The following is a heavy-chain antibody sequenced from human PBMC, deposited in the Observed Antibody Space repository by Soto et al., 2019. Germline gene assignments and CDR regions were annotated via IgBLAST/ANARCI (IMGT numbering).Heavy chain of an antibody. V-gene: IGHV3-30*03. Sequence: QVQLVESGGGVVQPGRSLRLSCAASGFTFSSYGMHWVRQAPGKGLEWVAVISYDGSNKYYADSVKCRFTISRDNSKNTLYLQMNSLRAEDTAVYYCAGFPGEVDADWGQGTLVTVSS. J-gene: IGHJ4*02. CDR2: ISYDGSNK. CDR1: GFTFSSYG. D-gene: IGHD7-27*01. CDR3: AGFPGEVDAD.